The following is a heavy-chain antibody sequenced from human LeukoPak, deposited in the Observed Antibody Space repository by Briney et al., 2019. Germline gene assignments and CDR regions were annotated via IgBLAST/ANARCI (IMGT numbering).Heavy chain of an antibody. Sequence: PGGSLRLSCAASGFTVSTNYMSWVRQAPGKGLEWVSVIYSGGSTYYADSVKGRFTISRHNSKNTLYLQMNSLRAEDSAVYYCARTPDGVGATEYGMDVWGQGTTVTVSS. CDR2: IYSGGST. CDR3: ARTPDGVGATEYGMDV. CDR1: GFTVSTNY. J-gene: IGHJ6*02. V-gene: IGHV3-53*04. D-gene: IGHD1-26*01.